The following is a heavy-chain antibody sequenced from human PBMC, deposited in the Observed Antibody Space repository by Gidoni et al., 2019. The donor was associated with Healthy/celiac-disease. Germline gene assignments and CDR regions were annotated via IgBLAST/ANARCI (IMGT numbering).Heavy chain of an antibody. Sequence: EVQLLESGGGWVQPGGTLRLSCAASGFTVSSYAMSWVRQAPGKGLEWVSAIRVSGGSTYYADSVKGRFTISRDNSKNTLYLQMNSLRAEDTAVYYCAKVRVAGDYYDSSGYYYWGQGTLVTVSS. CDR3: AKVRVAGDYYDSSGYYY. D-gene: IGHD3-22*01. CDR2: IRVSGGST. J-gene: IGHJ4*02. V-gene: IGHV3-23*01. CDR1: GFTVSSYA.